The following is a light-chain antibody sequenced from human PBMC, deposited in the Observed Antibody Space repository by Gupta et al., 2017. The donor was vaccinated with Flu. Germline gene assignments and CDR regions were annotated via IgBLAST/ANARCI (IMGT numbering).Light chain of an antibody. CDR2: EVS. V-gene: IGLV2-14*01. CDR1: SSDVGGYNY. CDR3: SSYTNSSTIGMV. Sequence: TISCTGTSSDVGGYNYVSWYQQHPGKAPKLMIYEVSNRPAGGSNRVSGSKSGNTASLTISGLQAEEEDDYYCSSYTNSSTIGMVFGGGTKLTVL. J-gene: IGLJ2*01.